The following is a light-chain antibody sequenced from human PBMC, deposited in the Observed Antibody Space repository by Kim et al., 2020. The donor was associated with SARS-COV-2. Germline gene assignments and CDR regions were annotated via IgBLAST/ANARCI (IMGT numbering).Light chain of an antibody. CDR1: QDISSN. Sequence: DIQMTQSPYSLSASVGDRVTISCQATQDISSNLNWYQQKPGKAPKLLISDASNLEAGVSSRFGGSGSGTDFAFTINSLQPEDFATYYCQQYDDFPITFGQGTRLEIK. J-gene: IGKJ5*01. CDR3: QQYDDFPIT. CDR2: DAS. V-gene: IGKV1-33*01.